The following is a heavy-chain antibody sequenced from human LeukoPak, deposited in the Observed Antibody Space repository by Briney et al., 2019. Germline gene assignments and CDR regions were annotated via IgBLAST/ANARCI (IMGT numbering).Heavy chain of an antibody. D-gene: IGHD2-8*01. CDR2: INPNSGGT. J-gene: IGHJ4*02. CDR1: GYTFTVYC. Sequence: ASVKVSCKASGYTFTVYCMHWVRQAPGQGLEWMGWINPNSGGTNYAQKFQGRVTMTRDTSISTAYMELSRLRSDDTAVYYCARDSSPYCTNGVCFYSFDYWGQGTLVTVSS. V-gene: IGHV1-2*02. CDR3: ARDSSPYCTNGVCFYSFDY.